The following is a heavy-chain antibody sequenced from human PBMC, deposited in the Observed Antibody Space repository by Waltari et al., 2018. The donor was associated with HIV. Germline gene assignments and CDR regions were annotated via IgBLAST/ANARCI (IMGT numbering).Heavy chain of an antibody. D-gene: IGHD2-15*01. Sequence: QGQLVESGGGVVQPGGSLRLSCEASGFSFSISGMHWVRQAPGKGLEWVTFIRCDGNTKYYADSVKGRFTISRDNSKNTLYLQMSSLRAEDTAVYYCAKELRSGYSYYYYGMDVWGQGTTVTVSS. CDR1: GFSFSISG. V-gene: IGHV3-30*02. J-gene: IGHJ6*02. CDR2: IRCDGNTK. CDR3: AKELRSGYSYYYYGMDV.